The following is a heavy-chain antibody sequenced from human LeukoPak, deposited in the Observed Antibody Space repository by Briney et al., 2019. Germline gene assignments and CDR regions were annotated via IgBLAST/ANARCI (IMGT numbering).Heavy chain of an antibody. CDR3: VKDYNYVIDY. CDR1: GYTFSSPG. V-gene: IGHV1-18*01. D-gene: IGHD5-24*01. CDR2: ISANNGDI. Sequence: ASVKVSCKTTGYTFSSPGFSWVREAPGQGLEWMGWISANNGDIHPAQKFQGRVTMTRDTSTTTAYMELRSLRSDDTAVYYCVKDYNYVIDYWGQGTLVTVSS. J-gene: IGHJ4*02.